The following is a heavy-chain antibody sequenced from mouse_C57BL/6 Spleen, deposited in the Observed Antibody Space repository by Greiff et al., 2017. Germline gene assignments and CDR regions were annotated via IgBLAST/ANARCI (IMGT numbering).Heavy chain of an antibody. CDR3: ARGSSYDY. CDR1: GYTFTSYW. D-gene: IGHD1-1*01. CDR2: IDPSDSYT. J-gene: IGHJ2*01. Sequence: QVQLQQPGAELVKPGASVKLSCKASGYTFTSYWMQWVKQRPGQGLEWIGEIDPSDSYTNYNQKFKGKATLTVDTSSSTAYMQLSSLTSEDSAVYCCARGSSYDYWGQGTTLTVSS. V-gene: IGHV1-50*01.